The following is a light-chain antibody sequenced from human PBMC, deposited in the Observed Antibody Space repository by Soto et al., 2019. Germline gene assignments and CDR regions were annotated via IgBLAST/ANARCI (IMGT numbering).Light chain of an antibody. CDR3: QKYTSAPFT. J-gene: IGKJ3*01. CDR2: AAS. CDR1: LGISNS. Sequence: DIPMTQSPSSLSASVGDRVIITCRASLGISNSLAWYQQKPGKVPKLLIYAASTLHSGVPSRFSGSGFGTDFTLTISSLQPEDVATYYCQKYTSAPFTFGPGTTVDIK. V-gene: IGKV1-27*01.